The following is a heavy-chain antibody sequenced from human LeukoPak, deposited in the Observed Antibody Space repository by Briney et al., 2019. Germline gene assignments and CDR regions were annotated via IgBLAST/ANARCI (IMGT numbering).Heavy chain of an antibody. V-gene: IGHV3-30*02. CDR3: AKDRAIAAAGTEGDY. CDR1: GFTFSSYG. J-gene: IGHJ4*02. CDR2: IRYDGSNK. Sequence: PGGSLRLSCAASGFTFSSYGMHWVRQAPGKGLEWVAFIRYDGSNKYYADSVKGRFTISRDNSKNTLYLQMNSLRAEDTAVYYRAKDRAIAAAGTEGDYWGQGTLVTVSS. D-gene: IGHD6-13*01.